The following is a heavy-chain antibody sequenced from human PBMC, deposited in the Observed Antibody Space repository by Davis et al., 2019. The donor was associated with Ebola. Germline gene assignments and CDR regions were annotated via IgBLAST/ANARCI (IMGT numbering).Heavy chain of an antibody. J-gene: IGHJ4*02. D-gene: IGHD1-26*01. Sequence: AASVKVSCKASGGTFSSYAISWVRQAPGQGLEWMGGIIPIFGTANYAQKFQGRVTMTRDTSTSTVYMELSSLRSEDTAVYYCARAGYSGSYYSDYWGQGTLVTVSS. CDR3: ARAGYSGSYYSDY. V-gene: IGHV1-69*05. CDR1: GGTFSSYA. CDR2: IIPIFGTA.